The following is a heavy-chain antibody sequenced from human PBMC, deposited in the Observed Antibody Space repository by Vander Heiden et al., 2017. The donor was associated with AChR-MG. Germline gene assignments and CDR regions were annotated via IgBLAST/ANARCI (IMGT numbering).Heavy chain of an antibody. D-gene: IGHD6-13*01. CDR3: ARDWAAADILYYYYGMDV. V-gene: IGHV3-48*01. Sequence: EVQLVESGGGLVQPGGSLRLSCAASGFTFSSYSMNWVRQAPGKGLEWVSYISSSSSTIYYADSVKGRFTISRDNAKNSLYLQMNSLRAEDTAVYYCARDWAAADILYYYYGMDVWGQGTTVTVSS. J-gene: IGHJ6*02. CDR2: ISSSSSTI. CDR1: GFTFSSYS.